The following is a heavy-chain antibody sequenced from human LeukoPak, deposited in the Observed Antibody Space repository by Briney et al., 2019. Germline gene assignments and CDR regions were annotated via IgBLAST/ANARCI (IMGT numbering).Heavy chain of an antibody. CDR1: GFTFSGST. J-gene: IGHJ6*03. D-gene: IGHD4-17*01. V-gene: IGHV3-73*01. CDR2: IRSKANSYAT. Sequence: PGGSLRLSCAASGFTFSGSTMHWVRQASGKGLEWVGRIRSKANSYATAYAASVKGRFTISRDDSKNTAYLQMNSLKTGDTAVYYCTTTTVSNDHYYYYYYMDVWGKGTTVTVSS. CDR3: TTTTVSNDHYYYYYYMDV.